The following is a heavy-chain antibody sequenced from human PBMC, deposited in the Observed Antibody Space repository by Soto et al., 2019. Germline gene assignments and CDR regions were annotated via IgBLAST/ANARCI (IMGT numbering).Heavy chain of an antibody. D-gene: IGHD6-19*01. CDR1: GYTFTSYA. Sequence: QVQLVQSGAEVKKPGASVKVSCKASGYTFTSYAMHWVRQAPGQRLEWMGWVNAGNGNTKYSQKFQGRVTITRDTSASGAYMELSSLRSDDTAVYYCAGGSIAVAGTFPIDYWGQGTLVTVSS. CDR3: AGGSIAVAGTFPIDY. J-gene: IGHJ4*02. V-gene: IGHV1-3*01. CDR2: VNAGNGNT.